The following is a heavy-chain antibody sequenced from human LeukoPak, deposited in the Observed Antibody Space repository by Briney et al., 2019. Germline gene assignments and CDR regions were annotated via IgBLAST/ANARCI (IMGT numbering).Heavy chain of an antibody. CDR1: GFTFSSYS. J-gene: IGHJ3*02. V-gene: IGHV3-21*01. Sequence: GGSLRLSCAASGFTFSSYSMNWVRQAPGKGLEWVSSISSSSSYIYYADSVKGRFTISRDNAKNSLYLQMNSLRAEDTAVYYCAKDPSLSTVVTPGAFDIWGQGTMVTVSS. CDR3: AKDPSLSTVVTPGAFDI. D-gene: IGHD4-23*01. CDR2: ISSSSSYI.